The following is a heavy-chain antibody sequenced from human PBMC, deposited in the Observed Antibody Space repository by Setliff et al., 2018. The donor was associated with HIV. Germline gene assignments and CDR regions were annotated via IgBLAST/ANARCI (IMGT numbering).Heavy chain of an antibody. J-gene: IGHJ4*02. Sequence: SVKVSCKASGHTFSSYAISWVRQAPGQGLEWMGGIVPIFGTANYAQRFQGRVTVTADESTGTAYMELSSLRSEDTAVYYCSIDVIGGWLRPMPDYWGPGTLVTVSS. CDR1: GHTFSSYA. V-gene: IGHV1-69*13. D-gene: IGHD5-12*01. CDR3: SIDVIGGWLRPMPDY. CDR2: IVPIFGTA.